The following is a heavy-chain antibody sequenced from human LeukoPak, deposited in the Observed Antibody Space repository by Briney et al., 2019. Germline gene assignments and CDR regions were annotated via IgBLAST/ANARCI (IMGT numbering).Heavy chain of an antibody. D-gene: IGHD1-26*01. CDR3: ARAETTTYYYYGMDV. V-gene: IGHV4-59*06. Sequence: SETLSLTCTVSGGSISSYYWSWIRQHPGKGLEWIGYIYYSWSTYYNPSLKSRVTISVDTSKNQFSLKLSSVTAADTAVYYCARAETTTYYYYGMDVWGQGTTVTVSS. CDR2: IYYSWST. J-gene: IGHJ6*02. CDR1: GGSISSYY.